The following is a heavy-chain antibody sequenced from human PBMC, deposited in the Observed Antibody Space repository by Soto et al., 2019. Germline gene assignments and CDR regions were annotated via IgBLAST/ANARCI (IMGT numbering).Heavy chain of an antibody. J-gene: IGHJ6*02. Sequence: ASVKVSCKASGYTFTSYGINWVRQAPGRGLEWMGWINPGNGNTKYSQQFQGRVIIDRDTSASTAYMELSSLTSEDTAVYYCATGSFTSTGGRIGYHYNAMDVWGQGTTVTVSS. CDR2: INPGNGNT. D-gene: IGHD1-1*01. CDR3: ATGSFTSTGGRIGYHYNAMDV. CDR1: GYTFTSYG. V-gene: IGHV1-3*01.